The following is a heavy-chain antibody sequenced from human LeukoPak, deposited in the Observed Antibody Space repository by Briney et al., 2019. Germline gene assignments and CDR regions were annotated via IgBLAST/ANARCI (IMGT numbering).Heavy chain of an antibody. CDR3: AKANPPQYCSSTSCQNNDAFDI. Sequence: GRSLRLSCAASGFTFDDYAMHWVRQAPGKGLEWASGISWNSGSIGYADSVKGRFTISRDNAKNSLYLQMNSLRAEDMALYYCAKANPPQYCSSTSCQNNDAFDIWGQGTMVTVSS. J-gene: IGHJ3*02. CDR1: GFTFDDYA. CDR2: ISWNSGSI. V-gene: IGHV3-9*03. D-gene: IGHD2-2*01.